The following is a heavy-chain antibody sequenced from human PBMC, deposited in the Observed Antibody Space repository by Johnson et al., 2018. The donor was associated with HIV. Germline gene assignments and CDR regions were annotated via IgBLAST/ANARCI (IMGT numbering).Heavy chain of an antibody. D-gene: IGHD2-21*01. CDR1: EFTFSHYP. CDR2: ISYDGSNQ. J-gene: IGHJ3*02. Sequence: QVQLVESGGGVVQPGRSLRLSCAASEFTFSHYPMHWVRQAPGRGLEWMALISYDGSNQFYADSVTGRFTVSRDNSKNTLYLQMNSLRDEDTAVYYCARDLWGVGAFDIWGQGTMVTVSS. CDR3: ARDLWGVGAFDI. V-gene: IGHV3-30-3*01.